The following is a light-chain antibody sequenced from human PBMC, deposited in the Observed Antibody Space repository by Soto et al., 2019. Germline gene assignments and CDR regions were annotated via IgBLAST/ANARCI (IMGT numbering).Light chain of an antibody. CDR2: GAS. CDR1: QVIGSRY. CDR3: QQCGSPSPHT. J-gene: IGKJ2*01. V-gene: IGKV3-20*01. Sequence: EIVMTQSPGTLSLSPGERATISCRASQVIGSRYLAWYHQKSVQAPRLLIYGASSRATGIPDRFSGSGSGTDFTLTISRREPADFGVYYCQQCGSPSPHTFGQGTKLEIK.